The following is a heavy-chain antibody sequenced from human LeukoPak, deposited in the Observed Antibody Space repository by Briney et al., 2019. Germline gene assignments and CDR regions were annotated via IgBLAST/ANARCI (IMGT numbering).Heavy chain of an antibody. CDR1: GFTFSSYS. CDR3: AKDLLHAYVGTGMDV. J-gene: IGHJ6*02. D-gene: IGHD3-16*01. CDR2: ISSSSYI. V-gene: IGHV3-21*04. Sequence: PGGSLRLSCAASGFTFSSYSMNGVRQAPGKGLEWVSSISSSSYIYYADSVKGRFTISRDNAKNSLYLQMNSLRAEDSAVYYCAKDLLHAYVGTGMDVWGPGTTVTVS.